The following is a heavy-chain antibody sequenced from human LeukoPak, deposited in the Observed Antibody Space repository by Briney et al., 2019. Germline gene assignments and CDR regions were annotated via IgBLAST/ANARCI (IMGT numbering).Heavy chain of an antibody. J-gene: IGHJ4*02. V-gene: IGHV3-23*01. CDR2: ISGSINTS. CDR1: GFTFNTYA. CDR3: ARRTIIGGGDCLDY. Sequence: GGSLRLSCAASGFTFNTYAMTWVRQAPGKGLEWVSVISGSINTSYYADSVKGRFTISRDNSKNTLYLQMNSLSAEDTAIYYCARRTIIGGGDCLDYWGQGTVVTVSS. D-gene: IGHD2-21*02.